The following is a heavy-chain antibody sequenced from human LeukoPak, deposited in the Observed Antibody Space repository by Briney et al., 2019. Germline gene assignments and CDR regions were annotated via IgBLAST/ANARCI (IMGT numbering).Heavy chain of an antibody. J-gene: IGHJ4*02. CDR1: GYIFDNYG. CDR3: ARAERTSITHDY. CDR2: ISAYNGHT. Sequence: ASVKVSCKASGYIFDNYGVSWVRQAPGQGLEWMGWISAYNGHTDYAQKVRGRVTMTTDTSTSTAYMELRSLRSDDTALYYCARAERTSITHDYWGQGTLVTVSS. D-gene: IGHD2/OR15-2a*01. V-gene: IGHV1-18*01.